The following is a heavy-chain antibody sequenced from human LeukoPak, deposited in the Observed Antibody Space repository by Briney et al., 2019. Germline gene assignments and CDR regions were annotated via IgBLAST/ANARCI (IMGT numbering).Heavy chain of an antibody. CDR3: ARLETSIVVVTAIDY. J-gene: IGHJ4*02. CDR1: GYSFTSYC. V-gene: IGHV5-51*01. D-gene: IGHD2-21*02. CDR2: IYPGDSDT. Sequence: GESLKISCKGSGYSFTSYCIGWVRQMPGKGLEWMGIIYPGDSDTRYSPSFQGQVTISADKSISTAYLQWSSLKASDTATYYCARLETSIVVVTAIDYWGQGTLVTVSS.